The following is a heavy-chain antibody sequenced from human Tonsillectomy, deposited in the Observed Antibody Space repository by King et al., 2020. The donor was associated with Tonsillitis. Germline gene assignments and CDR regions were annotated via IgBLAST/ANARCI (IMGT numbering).Heavy chain of an antibody. D-gene: IGHD4-17*01. CDR3: AGEGVYGDTGSYFDL. J-gene: IGHJ2*01. CDR1: GFTFNSYA. Sequence: VQLVESGGGVVQPGRSLRLSCAASGFTFNSYAMHWVRHGPGKGLEWVVVISYDGSNTYYADSVKGRFTISRDNSKNTLYLQMNSLRAEDTAVYHCAGEGVYGDTGSYFDLWGRGTLVTVSS. V-gene: IGHV3-30*04. CDR2: ISYDGSNT.